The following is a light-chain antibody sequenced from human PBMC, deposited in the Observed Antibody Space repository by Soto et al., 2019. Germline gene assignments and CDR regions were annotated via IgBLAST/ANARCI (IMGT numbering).Light chain of an antibody. V-gene: IGKV3-20*01. CDR1: QSVATNL. CDR2: DAT. J-gene: IGKJ2*01. Sequence: EIVLTQSPGTLSLSPGERATLSCRASQSVATNLLAWFQQRPGQPPRLLIYDATSRATGIPDRFSGSGSATDFTLTISSLEPEDFAVYYCHQYTNSPLTFGQGTKLEIK. CDR3: HQYTNSPLT.